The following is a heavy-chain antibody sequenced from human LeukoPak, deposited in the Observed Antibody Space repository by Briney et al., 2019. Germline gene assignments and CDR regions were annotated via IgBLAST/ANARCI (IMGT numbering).Heavy chain of an antibody. CDR1: GDSIRNYY. Sequence: PSETLSLTCSVSGDSIRNYYWNWVRQPPGKGLEWIGYIYYSGITSYNPSLKSRVTISVDTSKNQFSVKLSSVTAADTAVYYCASVSVYSGGRDGHYMDVWGKGTTVTISS. CDR3: ASVSVYSGGRDGHYMDV. CDR2: IYYSGIT. V-gene: IGHV4-59*01. D-gene: IGHD6-19*01. J-gene: IGHJ6*03.